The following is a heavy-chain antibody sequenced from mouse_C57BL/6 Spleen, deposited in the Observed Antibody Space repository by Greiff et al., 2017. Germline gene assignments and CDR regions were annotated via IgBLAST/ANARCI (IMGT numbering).Heavy chain of an antibody. D-gene: IGHD2-4*01. J-gene: IGHJ3*01. CDR3: ARDRDYDAGFAD. V-gene: IGHV5-4*01. CDR1: GFTFSSYA. Sequence: EVKLVESGGGLVKPGGSLKLSCAASGFTFSSYAMSWVRQTPEKRLEWVATISDGGSYTYYPDNVKGRFTISRDNAKNNLYRQMSHLKSEDTAIYYCARDRDYDAGFADWGQGTLVTVSA. CDR2: ISDGGSYT.